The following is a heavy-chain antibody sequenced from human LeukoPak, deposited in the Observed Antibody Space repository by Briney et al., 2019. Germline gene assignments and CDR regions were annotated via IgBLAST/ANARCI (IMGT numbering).Heavy chain of an antibody. Sequence: PSQTLSLTCTVSGGSISSGDYYWSWIRQPPGKGLEWIGYIYYSGSTYYNPSLKSRVTISVDTSKTQFSLKLSSVTAADTTVYYCAREHYYGSDRWYFDLWGRGTLVTVSS. CDR2: IYYSGST. CDR1: GGSISSGDYY. D-gene: IGHD3-10*01. J-gene: IGHJ2*01. V-gene: IGHV4-30-4*01. CDR3: AREHYYGSDRWYFDL.